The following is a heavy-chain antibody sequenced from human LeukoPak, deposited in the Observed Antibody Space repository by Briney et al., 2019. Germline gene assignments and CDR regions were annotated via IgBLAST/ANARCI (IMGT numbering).Heavy chain of an antibody. CDR3: ARDQEGFDY. CDR1: GYTFTSNY. J-gene: IGHJ4*02. Sequence: ATVKVSCKASGYTFTSNYIHWVRQAPGQGLEWMGMIYPRDGSTSYAQKFQGGVTVTRDTSTSTVHMELSGLRSEDTAVYYCARDQEGFDYWGQGTLDTVSS. V-gene: IGHV1-46*01. CDR2: IYPRDGST.